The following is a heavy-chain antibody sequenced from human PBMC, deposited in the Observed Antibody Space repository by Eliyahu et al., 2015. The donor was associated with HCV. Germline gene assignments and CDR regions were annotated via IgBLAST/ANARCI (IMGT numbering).Heavy chain of an antibody. CDR1: GFTFSNAW. V-gene: IGHV3-15*01. D-gene: IGHD4-17*01. CDR3: TTVDYGDYQFDN. CDR2: IKGKIEGGTT. Sequence: EVQLVESGGGLVKPGGSLRLSCXGTGFTFSNAWMTWVRQAPGKGLEWVGRIKGKIEGGTTDYATAVKGRFTMSRDDSKNTLYLQMNSLKTEDTAVYFCTTVDYGDYQFDNWGQGTLVTVSS. J-gene: IGHJ4*02.